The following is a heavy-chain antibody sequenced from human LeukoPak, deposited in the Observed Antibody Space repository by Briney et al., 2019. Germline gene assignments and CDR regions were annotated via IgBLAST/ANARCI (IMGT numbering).Heavy chain of an antibody. CDR3: ARLLGYCSGGSCLRGDAFDI. CDR1: GGSFSGYY. J-gene: IGHJ3*02. Sequence: SETLSLTCAVYGGSFSGYYWSWIRQPPGKGLEWIGEINHSGSTNYNPSLKSRVTISVDTSKNQFSLKLSSVTAADTAVYYCARLLGYCSGGSCLRGDAFDIWGQGTMVTVSS. CDR2: INHSGST. V-gene: IGHV4-34*01. D-gene: IGHD2-15*01.